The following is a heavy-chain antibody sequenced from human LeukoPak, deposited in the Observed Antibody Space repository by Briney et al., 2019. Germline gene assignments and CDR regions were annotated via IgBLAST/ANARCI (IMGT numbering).Heavy chain of an antibody. CDR1: GFTFSNAW. J-gene: IGHJ6*03. D-gene: IGHD3-22*01. CDR3: TTTYDSTLYYYYYMDV. Sequence: GGSLRLSCAASGFTFSNAWMSWARQAPGKGLEWVGRVKSKTDAGTTDYAAPVKGRFTIPRDDSKNTLYLQMNSLKTEDTAVYYCTTTYDSTLYYYYYMDVWGKGTTVTVSS. CDR2: VKSKTDAGTT. V-gene: IGHV3-15*01.